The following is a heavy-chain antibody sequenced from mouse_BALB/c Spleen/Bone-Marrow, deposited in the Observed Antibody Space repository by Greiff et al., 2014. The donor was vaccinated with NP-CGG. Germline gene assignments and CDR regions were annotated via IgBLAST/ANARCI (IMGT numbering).Heavy chain of an antibody. J-gene: IGHJ3*01. CDR2: IWAGGST. CDR1: GFSLTSYG. CDR3: ARDRGGSY. V-gene: IGHV2-9*02. Sequence: QVHVKQSEPGLVAPSQSLSITCTVSGFSLTSYGVHWVRQPPGKGLEWLGVIWAGGSTNYNSALMSRLSISKDNSKSQVFLKMNSLQTDDTAMYYCARDRGGSYWGQGTLVTVSA.